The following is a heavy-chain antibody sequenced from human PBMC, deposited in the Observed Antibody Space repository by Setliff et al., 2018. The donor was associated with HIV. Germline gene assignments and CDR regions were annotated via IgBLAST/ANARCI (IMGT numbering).Heavy chain of an antibody. J-gene: IGHJ4*02. D-gene: IGHD3-10*01. CDR2: ISANGKK. CDR1: GYTFSSYG. CDR3: AREVPSNTGSYYKKY. V-gene: IGHV1-18*01. Sequence: ASVKVSCKAAGYTFSSYGISWVRQTPGQGLEWMGWISANGKKYYSPKVHDRLSLTIDISTTTAHLHLRNLRSDDTAVYFCAREVPSNTGSYYKKYWGQGTLVTVSS.